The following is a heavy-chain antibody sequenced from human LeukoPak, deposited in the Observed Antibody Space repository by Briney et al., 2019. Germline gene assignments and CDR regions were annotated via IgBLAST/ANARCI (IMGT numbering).Heavy chain of an antibody. J-gene: IGHJ4*02. V-gene: IGHV5-51*01. CDR3: ATPRQSSSWYRWDY. Sequence: GESLKISCKGSGYSFTRYWIGWVRQMPGKGLEWMGIIYPGDSDTRYSPSFQGQVTISADKSISTAYPQWSSLKASDAAMYYCATPRQSSSWYRWDYWGQGTLVTVSS. CDR2: IYPGDSDT. CDR1: GYSFTRYW. D-gene: IGHD6-13*01.